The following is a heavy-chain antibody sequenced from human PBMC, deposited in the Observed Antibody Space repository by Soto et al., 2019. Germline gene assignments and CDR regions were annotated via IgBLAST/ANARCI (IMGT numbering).Heavy chain of an antibody. Sequence: EVHLVESGGGLVKPGGSLRLSCAVSGFTFSSCTMNWVRQAPGKGLEWVSSISPSTSHIYYADSVKGRFTISRGNAKNSLFLQMHSLRAEDTAVYFCSGCSGGACHQNYGMDVWGQGTTVTVSS. CDR3: SGCSGGACHQNYGMDV. D-gene: IGHD2-15*01. V-gene: IGHV3-21*01. J-gene: IGHJ6*02. CDR2: ISPSTSHI. CDR1: GFTFSSCT.